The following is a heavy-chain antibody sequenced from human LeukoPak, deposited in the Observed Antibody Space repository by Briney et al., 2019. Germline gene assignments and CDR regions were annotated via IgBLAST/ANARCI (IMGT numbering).Heavy chain of an antibody. J-gene: IGHJ4*02. CDR1: GYTFTGYY. CDR3: AREALTGTTHRSFDY. D-gene: IGHD1-7*01. CDR2: INPNSGGT. V-gene: IGHV1-2*06. Sequence: ASVKVSCKASGYTFTGYYMHWVRQAPGQGLEWMGRINPNSGGTNYAQKFQGRVTMTRDTSISTAYMELSRLRSDDTAVYYCAREALTGTTHRSFDYWGQGTLVTVPS.